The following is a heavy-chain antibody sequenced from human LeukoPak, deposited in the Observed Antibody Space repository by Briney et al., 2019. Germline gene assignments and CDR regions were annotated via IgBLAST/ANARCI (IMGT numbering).Heavy chain of an antibody. Sequence: GGSLRLSCAASEFTFSDHWMTWVRQAPGKGLEWVADIWKDGSKKNQVDSVKGRFTISRDNAKNSLYLQMNSLRAEDTAVYYCARGYDFWSGYLLGAFDIWGQGTMVTVSS. CDR1: EFTFSDHW. CDR3: ARGYDFWSGYLLGAFDI. V-gene: IGHV3-7*01. CDR2: IWKDGSKK. D-gene: IGHD3-3*01. J-gene: IGHJ3*02.